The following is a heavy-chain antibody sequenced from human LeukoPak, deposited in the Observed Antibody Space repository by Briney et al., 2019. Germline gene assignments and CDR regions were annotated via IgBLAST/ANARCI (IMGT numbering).Heavy chain of an antibody. D-gene: IGHD3-22*01. V-gene: IGHV3-53*01. Sequence: GGSLRLSCAASGFTVSSNYMSWVRQAPGKGLEWVSIIYSGGSTFYADSVKGRFTISRDNSKNTLYLQVNSLRAEDTAVYYCASGDYYDSSGYSVENAFDIWGQGTMVTVSS. CDR1: GFTVSSNY. J-gene: IGHJ3*02. CDR2: IYSGGST. CDR3: ASGDYYDSSGYSVENAFDI.